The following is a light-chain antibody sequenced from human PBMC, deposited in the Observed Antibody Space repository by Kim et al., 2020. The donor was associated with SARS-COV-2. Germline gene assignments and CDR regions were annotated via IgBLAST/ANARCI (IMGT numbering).Light chain of an antibody. CDR1: ITNY. CDR2: AAF. Sequence: ITNYLAWFRQKPGKAPESLIYAAFTLQSGVPSKFSGSGSGTHFTLVINNLQPEDFATYYCQHYSTFPWTFGQGTKVEIK. J-gene: IGKJ1*01. CDR3: QHYSTFPWT. V-gene: IGKV1-16*02.